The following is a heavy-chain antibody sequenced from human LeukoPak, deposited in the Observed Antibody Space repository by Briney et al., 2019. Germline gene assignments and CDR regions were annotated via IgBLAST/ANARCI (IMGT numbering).Heavy chain of an antibody. D-gene: IGHD3-22*01. J-gene: IGHJ4*02. CDR2: IYHSGST. Sequence: SETLSLTCTVSGGSISSYYWSWIRQPAGKGLEWIGSIYHSGSTYYNPSLKSRVTISVDTSKNQFSLKLSSVTAADTAAYYCARETSAIVVVITEDDYWGQGTLVTVSS. V-gene: IGHV4-4*07. CDR3: ARETSAIVVVITEDDY. CDR1: GGSISSYY.